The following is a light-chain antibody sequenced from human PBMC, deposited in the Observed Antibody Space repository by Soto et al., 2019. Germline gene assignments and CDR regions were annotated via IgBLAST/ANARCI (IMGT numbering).Light chain of an antibody. CDR3: SSYTSSDTLV. J-gene: IGLJ2*01. CDR2: YDN. V-gene: IGLV1-44*01. CDR1: NSNIGSNT. Sequence: QSVLTQPPSASGTPGQRVTISCSGSNSNIGSNTVNWYQQLPGTAPKLLIYYDNLRPSGVPDRISGSKSGTSASLAISGLQAEDEADYYCSSYTSSDTLVFGAGTKLTVL.